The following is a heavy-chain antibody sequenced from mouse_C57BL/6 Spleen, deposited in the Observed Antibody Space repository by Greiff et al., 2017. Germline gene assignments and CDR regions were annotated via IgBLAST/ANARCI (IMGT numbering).Heavy chain of an antibody. CDR3: AREGIYYGNYLAWFAY. CDR1: GFTFSDYG. J-gene: IGHJ3*01. D-gene: IGHD2-1*01. CDR2: ISSGSSTI. Sequence: VQLQQSGGGLVKPGGSLKLSCAASGFTFSDYGMHWVRQAPEKGLEWVAYISSGSSTIYYADTVKGRFTISRDNAKNTLFLQMTSLRSEDTAMYYCAREGIYYGNYLAWFAYWGQGTLVTVSA. V-gene: IGHV5-17*01.